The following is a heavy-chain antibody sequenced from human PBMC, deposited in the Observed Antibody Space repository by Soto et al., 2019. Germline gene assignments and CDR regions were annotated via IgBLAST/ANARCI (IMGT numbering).Heavy chain of an antibody. D-gene: IGHD3-3*02. Sequence: GGSLRLSCAASGFTFSSYAMHWVRQAPGKGLEWVAVISYDGNNKYYADSVKGRFTISRDNSKNTLYLQMNSLRAEDTAVYYCARPGYQDVHIFQRGYFDYWGQGTLVTVSS. J-gene: IGHJ4*02. V-gene: IGHV3-30-3*01. CDR3: ARPGYQDVHIFQRGYFDY. CDR2: ISYDGNNK. CDR1: GFTFSSYA.